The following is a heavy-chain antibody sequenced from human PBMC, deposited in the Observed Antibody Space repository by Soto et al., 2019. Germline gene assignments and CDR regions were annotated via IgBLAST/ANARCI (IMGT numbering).Heavy chain of an antibody. J-gene: IGHJ6*02. Sequence: GESLKISCKGSGYSFIDYWIGWVRQVPGKGLEWMGVIYPGDSDTRYSPSFQGQVTISADKSISTAYLQWSSLKASDTAMYYCARQSSYYDILTGYYTPSHYYYYYGMDVWGQGTTVTVSS. CDR2: IYPGDSDT. CDR3: ARQSSYYDILTGYYTPSHYYYYYGMDV. V-gene: IGHV5-51*01. CDR1: GYSFIDYW. D-gene: IGHD3-9*01.